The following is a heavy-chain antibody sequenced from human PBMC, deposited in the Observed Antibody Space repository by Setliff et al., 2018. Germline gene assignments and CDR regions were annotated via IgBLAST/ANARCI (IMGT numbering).Heavy chain of an antibody. Sequence: SETLSLTCTVSGGSISSSSYYWGWIRQPPGKGLEWIGSIYYSGSTYYNPSLKSRVTISVDTSKNQFSLKLSSVTAADTAVYYCARERMYYSFWSGYSDYWGQGTLVNVSS. J-gene: IGHJ4*02. CDR1: GGSISSSSYY. D-gene: IGHD3-3*01. V-gene: IGHV4-39*07. CDR2: IYYSGST. CDR3: ARERMYYSFWSGYSDY.